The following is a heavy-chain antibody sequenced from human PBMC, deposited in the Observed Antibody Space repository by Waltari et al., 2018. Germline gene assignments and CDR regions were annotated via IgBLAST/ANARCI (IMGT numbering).Heavy chain of an antibody. CDR2: IYYSGGT. V-gene: IGHV4-39*07. D-gene: IGHD4-17*01. CDR1: GFTFSSYS. CDR3: ARDQDGDYGYYYYGMDV. Sequence: VQLVESGGGLVKPGGSLRLSCAASGFTFSSYSMNWVRQAPGKGLEWIGSIYYSGGTYYNPSLKRRVTISVDTSKNQFSLKLSSVTAADTAVYYCARDQDGDYGYYYYGMDVWGQGTTVTVSS. J-gene: IGHJ6*02.